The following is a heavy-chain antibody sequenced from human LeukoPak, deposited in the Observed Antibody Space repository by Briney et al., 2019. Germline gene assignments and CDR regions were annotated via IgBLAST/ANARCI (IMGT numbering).Heavy chain of an antibody. D-gene: IGHD2-2*01. V-gene: IGHV5-51*01. CDR2: IYPGDSGA. CDR1: GYRFTSYW. CDR3: ASPSGYCSSTSCYWDY. J-gene: IGHJ4*02. Sequence: GESLKISCKGSGYRFTSYWIGWVRQMPGKGLEWMGIIYPGDSGARYSPPFQGQVTISADKSISTAYLQWSSLKASDTAMYYCASPSGYCSSTSCYWDYWGQGTLVTVSS.